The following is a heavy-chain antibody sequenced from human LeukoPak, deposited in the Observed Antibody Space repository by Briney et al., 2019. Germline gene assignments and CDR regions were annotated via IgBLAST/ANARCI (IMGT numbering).Heavy chain of an antibody. Sequence: GGSLRLSCAASGFTFSSYSMNWVRQAPGKGLEWVSSISSSSSYIYYADSVKGRFTISRDNAKNSLYLQMNSLRAEDTAVYYCASRRITIFGVAISDYWGQGTLVTVSS. CDR3: ASRRITIFGVAISDY. D-gene: IGHD3-3*01. J-gene: IGHJ4*02. CDR2: ISSSSSYI. V-gene: IGHV3-21*01. CDR1: GFTFSSYS.